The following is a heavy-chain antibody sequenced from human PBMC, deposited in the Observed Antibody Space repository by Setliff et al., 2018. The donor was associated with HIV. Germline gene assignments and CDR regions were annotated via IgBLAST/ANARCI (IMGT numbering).Heavy chain of an antibody. CDR2: IYPGDSDT. Sequence: PGESLKISCKGSGYIFTPYWIGWVRQMPGKGLEWMGIIYPGDSDTIYGPSFQGQVTISADKSINTTYLQWSSLKTSDTAIYYCARHLPGNTSSGYGMDVWGQGTAVTVSS. CDR1: GYIFTPYW. D-gene: IGHD3-10*01. J-gene: IGHJ6*02. V-gene: IGHV5-51*01. CDR3: ARHLPGNTSSGYGMDV.